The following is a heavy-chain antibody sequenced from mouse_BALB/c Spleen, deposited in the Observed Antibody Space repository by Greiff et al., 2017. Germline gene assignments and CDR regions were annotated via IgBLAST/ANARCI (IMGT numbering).Heavy chain of an antibody. CDR3: ARDRGDYDSWFAY. D-gene: IGHD2-4*01. Sequence: VQLKESGGGLVKPGGSLKLSCAASGFTFSDYYMYWVRQTPEKRLEWVATISDGGSYTYYPDSVKGRFTISRDNAKNNLYLQMSSLKSEDTAMYYCARDRGDYDSWFAYWGQGTLVTVSA. V-gene: IGHV5-4*02. CDR2: ISDGGSYT. J-gene: IGHJ3*01. CDR1: GFTFSDYY.